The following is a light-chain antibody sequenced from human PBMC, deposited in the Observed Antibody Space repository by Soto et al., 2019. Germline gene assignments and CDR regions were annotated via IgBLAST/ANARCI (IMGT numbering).Light chain of an antibody. CDR1: QSISSW. V-gene: IGKV1-5*01. J-gene: IGKJ1*01. CDR2: DAS. Sequence: DIQMTQSPSTLSASVGDRVTITFLASQSISSWLAWYQQKPGKAPKLLIYDASSLESGVPSRFSGSGPGTDFTLTITSLQPEDFATYYCQQSYNTPRTFGQGTKVDIK. CDR3: QQSYNTPRT.